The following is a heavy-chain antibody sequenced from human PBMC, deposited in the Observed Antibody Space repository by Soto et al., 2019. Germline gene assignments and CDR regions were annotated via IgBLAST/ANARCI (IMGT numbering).Heavy chain of an antibody. J-gene: IGHJ4*02. Sequence: ASVEVSWKASGYTFTDYYIHWVRQAPGQGLSWMGWINPNSGGTAYAQNFQGRVTMTRDTSTSTAYMELSRLRSDDTAVYYCARALYDVLTGYHYWFQGTLVTDSS. D-gene: IGHD3-9*01. CDR3: ARALYDVLTGYHY. CDR2: INPNSGGT. V-gene: IGHV1-2*02. CDR1: GYTFTDYY.